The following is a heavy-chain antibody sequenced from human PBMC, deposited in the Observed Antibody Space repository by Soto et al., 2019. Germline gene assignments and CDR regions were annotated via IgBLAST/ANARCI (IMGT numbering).Heavy chain of an antibody. CDR2: VSIGGST. D-gene: IGHD2-15*01. CDR3: AKRRGAGGHFDY. Sequence: PGGSLRLSCAASGFTFSSYAMGWVRQGPGKGLEWVAVVSIGGSTHYADSVRGRFTISRDNSKKTLSLQMNSLTAEDTAVYFCAKRRGAGGHFDYWGQGALVTVSS. V-gene: IGHV3-23*01. CDR1: GFTFSSYA. J-gene: IGHJ4*02.